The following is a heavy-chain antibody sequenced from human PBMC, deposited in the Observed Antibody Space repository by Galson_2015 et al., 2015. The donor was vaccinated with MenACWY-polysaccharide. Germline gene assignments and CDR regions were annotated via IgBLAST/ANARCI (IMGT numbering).Heavy chain of an antibody. CDR2: VTASGAIT. V-gene: IGHV3-23*01. D-gene: IGHD5/OR15-5a*01. Sequence: SLRLSCAASGFTFSSYAMSWVRQAPGKGLEWVATVTASGAITYYADSVKGRFTISRDNSKNTLYLQMNSLRAADTAVYYCANPGVSARRANAVDYWGQGTLVTVSS. CDR1: GFTFSSYA. CDR3: ANPGVSARRANAVDY. J-gene: IGHJ4*02.